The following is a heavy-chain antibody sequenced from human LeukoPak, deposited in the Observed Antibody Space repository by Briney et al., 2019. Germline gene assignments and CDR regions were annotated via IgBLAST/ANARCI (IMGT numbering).Heavy chain of an antibody. D-gene: IGHD6-19*01. Sequence: SETLSLTCSVSGGSINSGSYYWNWIRQPAGKGLEWIGRIYTSGSTNYNPSLKSRVTISVDTSKSQSSLRLSSVTAADTAVYYCARDGAPYSTGWYSWGQGTLVTVSS. CDR2: IYTSGST. CDR1: GGSINSGSYY. V-gene: IGHV4-61*02. CDR3: ARDGAPYSTGWYS. J-gene: IGHJ4*02.